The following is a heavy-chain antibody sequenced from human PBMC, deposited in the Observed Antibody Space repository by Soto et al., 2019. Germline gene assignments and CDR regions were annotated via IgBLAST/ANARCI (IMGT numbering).Heavy chain of an antibody. CDR1: GGSISSRSYY. CDR3: ARHTPAISISDH. Sequence: QLQLQESGPGLVKPSETLSLTCTVSGGSISSRSYYWGWIRQPPGKGLEWIGSIYYCGSTYYHPSLTRRVTISVDTSKNQFSLKLSSVPAADTAVYYCARHTPAISISDHWGQGTLVTVSS. D-gene: IGHD2-15*01. V-gene: IGHV4-39*01. CDR2: IYYCGST. J-gene: IGHJ4*02.